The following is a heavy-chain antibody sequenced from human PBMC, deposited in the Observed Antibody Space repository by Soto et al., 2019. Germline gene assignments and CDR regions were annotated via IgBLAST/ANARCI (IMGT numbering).Heavy chain of an antibody. V-gene: IGHV3-21*01. J-gene: IGHJ3*02. CDR1: GFTFSSYS. Sequence: GGSLRLSCAASGFTFSSYSMNWVRQAPGKGLEWVSSISSSSSYIYYADSVKGRFTISRDNAKNSLYLQMNSLRAEDTAVYYCARVGYSSGWSPYDAFDIWGQGTMVTVSS. D-gene: IGHD6-19*01. CDR2: ISSSSSYI. CDR3: ARVGYSSGWSPYDAFDI.